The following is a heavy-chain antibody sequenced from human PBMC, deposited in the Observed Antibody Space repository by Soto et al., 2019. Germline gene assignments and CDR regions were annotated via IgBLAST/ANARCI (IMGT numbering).Heavy chain of an antibody. D-gene: IGHD1-26*01. V-gene: IGHV5-10-1*01. CDR2: IDPSDSYT. CDR1: GYSFTSYW. CDR3: ARHQPSHSGSYPIGYYYYGMDV. Sequence: PGESLKISCKGSGYSFTSYWISWVRQMPGKGLEWMGRIDPSDSYTNYSPYFQGHVTISADKSISTAYLQWSSLKASDTAMYYCARHQPSHSGSYPIGYYYYGMDVWGQGTTVTVSS. J-gene: IGHJ6*02.